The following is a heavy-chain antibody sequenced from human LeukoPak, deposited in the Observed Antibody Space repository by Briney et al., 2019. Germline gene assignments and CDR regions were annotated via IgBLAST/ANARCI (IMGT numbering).Heavy chain of an antibody. Sequence: GGSLRLSCAASGFTFSGSAMHWIRQASGKGLEWVGRIRNKASSYATAYAASVKGRFTISRDDSKNTAYLQMNSLKIEDTAVYYCATNYYDNSAYFQLDYWGQGTLVTVSS. CDR2: IRNKASSYAT. D-gene: IGHD3-22*01. CDR3: ATNYYDNSAYFQLDY. J-gene: IGHJ4*02. V-gene: IGHV3-73*01. CDR1: GFTFSGSA.